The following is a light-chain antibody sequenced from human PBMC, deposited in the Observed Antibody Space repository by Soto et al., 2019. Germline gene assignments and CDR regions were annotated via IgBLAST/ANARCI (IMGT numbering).Light chain of an antibody. V-gene: IGKV3-20*01. J-gene: IGKJ1*01. Sequence: EIVLTQSPGTLSLSPGERATLSCGASQSVTSNYLAWDQQKPGQAPRLLIFGASIRVKGIPDRFIGSGSGTDFTLTSSRLEPEDVAVYYCQHSVTSRTTFGQGTKVEV. CDR2: GAS. CDR3: QHSVTSRTT. CDR1: QSVTSNY.